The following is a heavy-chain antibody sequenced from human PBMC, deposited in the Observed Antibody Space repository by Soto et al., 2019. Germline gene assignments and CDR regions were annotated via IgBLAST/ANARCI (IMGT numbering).Heavy chain of an antibody. CDR2: IIPIFGTA. CDR1: GGTFSSYA. V-gene: IGHV1-69*06. J-gene: IGHJ1*01. CDR3: ARENGGNSKAKYLQH. Sequence: GASVKVSCKASGGTFSSYAISWVRQAPGQGLEWMGGIIPIFGTANYAQKFQGRVTITADKSTSTAYMELSSLRSEDTAVYYCARENGGNSKAKYLQHWGQGTLVTVYS. D-gene: IGHD4-4*01.